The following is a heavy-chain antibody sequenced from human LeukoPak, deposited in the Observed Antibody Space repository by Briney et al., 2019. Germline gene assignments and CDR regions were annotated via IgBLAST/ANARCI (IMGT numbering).Heavy chain of an antibody. V-gene: IGHV1-2*02. D-gene: IGHD4-11*01. J-gene: IGHJ4*02. CDR1: GYTFTGYY. CDR2: INPNSGGT. Sequence: EASVTVSCKASGYTFTGYYMHWVRQAPGQGLEWMGWINPNSGGTNYAQKFQGRVTMTRDTSISTAYMELSRLRSDDTAVYYCAIGRLRYSNYFDYWGQGTLVTVSS. CDR3: AIGRLRYSNYFDY.